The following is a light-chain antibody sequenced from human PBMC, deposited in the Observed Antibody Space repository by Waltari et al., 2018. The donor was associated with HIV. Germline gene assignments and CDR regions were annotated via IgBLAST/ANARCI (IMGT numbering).Light chain of an antibody. CDR1: SGSVSSGSY. V-gene: IGLV8-61*01. CDR3: VLHVGSGIGV. CDR2: RTN. J-gene: IGLJ3*02. Sequence: QTVVTQEPSFSVSPGGAVTLTCGLSSGSVSSGSYPSWFQQTPGQAPRTLIYRTNIRSSGVPDRFSGSIRGNKAALTITGAQADDESVYHCVLHVGSGIGVFGGGTRLTVL.